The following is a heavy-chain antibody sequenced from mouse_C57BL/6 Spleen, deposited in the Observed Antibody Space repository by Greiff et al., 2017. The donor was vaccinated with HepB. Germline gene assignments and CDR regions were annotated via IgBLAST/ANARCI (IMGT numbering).Heavy chain of an antibody. Sequence: VQLQQSGAELVRPGASVKLSCTASGFNIKDDYMHWVKQRPEPGLEWIGWIDPENGDTEYASKFQGKATITADTSSNTAYLQLSSLTSEDTAVYYCTAGDYDSWFAYWGQGTLVTVSA. J-gene: IGHJ3*01. CDR3: TAGDYDSWFAY. CDR2: IDPENGDT. CDR1: GFNIKDDY. D-gene: IGHD2-4*01. V-gene: IGHV14-4*01.